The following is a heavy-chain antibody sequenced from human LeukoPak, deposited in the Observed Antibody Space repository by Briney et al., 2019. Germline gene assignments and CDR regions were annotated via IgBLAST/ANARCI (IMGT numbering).Heavy chain of an antibody. D-gene: IGHD5-24*01. CDR1: GGTCSSYA. V-gene: IGHV1-69*05. J-gene: IGHJ4*02. CDR3: ARGVEMATTTGFDY. CDR2: IIPIFGTA. Sequence: SVKVSCKASGGTCSSYAISWVRQAPGQGLEWMGGIIPIFGTANYAQKFQGRVTITTDESTSTAYMELSSLRSEDTAVYYCARGVEMATTTGFDYWGQGTLVTVSS.